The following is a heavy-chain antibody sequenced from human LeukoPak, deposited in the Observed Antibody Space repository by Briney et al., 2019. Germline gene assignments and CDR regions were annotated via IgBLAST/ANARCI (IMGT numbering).Heavy chain of an antibody. Sequence: PGGSLRLSCAASGFTFSRYWMHWVRQAPGKGLVWVSRIDSDGTNRDYADSVKGRFTISRDNAKNTVYLQMNSLRDEDTAVYYCAGRATGLPEYWGQGSLVTVSS. V-gene: IGHV3-74*01. CDR3: AGRATGLPEY. D-gene: IGHD3-9*01. CDR1: GFTFSRYW. J-gene: IGHJ4*02. CDR2: IDSDGTNR.